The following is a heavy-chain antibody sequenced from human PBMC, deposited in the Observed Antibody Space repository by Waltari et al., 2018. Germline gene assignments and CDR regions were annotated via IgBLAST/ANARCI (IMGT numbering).Heavy chain of an antibody. D-gene: IGHD4-17*01. J-gene: IGHJ4*02. V-gene: IGHV1-2*06. CDR1: VSTFTGYY. CDR3: ARDLGSDYGNRDY. Sequence: QVHLVHSGADVKKPGASVKVSCKASVSTFTGYYIQWVRRAPGKGLEWRGRINPNSGDTKYAQKFQGRVTLTRDTSINTAYMELSSLKSDDTAVYYCARDLGSDYGNRDYWGQGTLVTVPS. CDR2: INPNSGDT.